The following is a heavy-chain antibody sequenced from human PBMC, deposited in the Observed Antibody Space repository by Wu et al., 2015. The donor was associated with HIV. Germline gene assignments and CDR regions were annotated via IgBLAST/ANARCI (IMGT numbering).Heavy chain of an antibody. CDR1: GYTFTNYG. J-gene: IGHJ4*02. Sequence: QVQLVQSGNEMKKPGASVKVSCKASGYTFTNYGISWMRQAPGQGLEWMGWINTYKGNTNYEQKFQGRVTMTTDTSTTTAYMELRSLRSDDTAVYYCARASRYSSSWFYFDYWGQGTLVPVSS. V-gene: IGHV1-18*01. D-gene: IGHD6-13*01. CDR3: ARASRYSSSWFYFDY. CDR2: INTYKGNT.